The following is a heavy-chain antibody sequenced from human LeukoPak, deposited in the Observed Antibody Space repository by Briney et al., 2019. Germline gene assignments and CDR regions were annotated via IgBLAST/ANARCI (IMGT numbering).Heavy chain of an antibody. Sequence: SETLSLTCTVSGGSISSYYWSWIRQPPGKGLEWIGYIYYSGSTNYNPSLKSRVTISVDTSKNQFSLKLSSVTAADTAVYYCARGLGRSYYYDSSGYFDYWGQRTLVTVSS. D-gene: IGHD3-22*01. CDR2: IYYSGST. CDR1: GGSISSYY. J-gene: IGHJ4*02. CDR3: ARGLGRSYYYDSSGYFDY. V-gene: IGHV4-59*01.